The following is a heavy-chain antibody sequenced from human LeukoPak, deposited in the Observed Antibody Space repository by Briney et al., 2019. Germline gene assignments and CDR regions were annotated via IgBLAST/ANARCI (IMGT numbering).Heavy chain of an antibody. CDR3: ARVKGFGVVEYYFDN. CDR1: GGSISSYY. V-gene: IGHV4-4*07. CDR2: VSTSGST. Sequence: PSETLSLTCTVSGGSISSYYWSWIRQPAGKGLGWIGRVSTSGSTNYNPSLKIRVTMSVDTSKNQFSLKLSSVTAADTAVYYCARVKGFGVVEYYFDNWGQGALVTVSS. D-gene: IGHD2-8*02. J-gene: IGHJ4*02.